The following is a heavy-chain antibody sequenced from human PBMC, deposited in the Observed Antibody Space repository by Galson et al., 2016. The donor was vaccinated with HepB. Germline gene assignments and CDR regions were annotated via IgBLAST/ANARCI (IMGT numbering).Heavy chain of an antibody. V-gene: IGHV3-33*01. J-gene: IGHJ6*02. CDR1: GFTFSDFG. D-gene: IGHD3-9*01. Sequence: SLRLSCAASGFTFSDFGMHWVRQAPGKGLEWVALIWYGGSNKHYADSVKGRFTISRDNSKNTLYLQMNSLTAEDTAVYYCARFDGSLGMDVWGQGTTVTVSS. CDR2: IWYGGSNK. CDR3: ARFDGSLGMDV.